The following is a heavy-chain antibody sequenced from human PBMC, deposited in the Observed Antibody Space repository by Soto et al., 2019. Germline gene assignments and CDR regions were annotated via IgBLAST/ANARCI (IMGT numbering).Heavy chain of an antibody. D-gene: IGHD3-3*01. V-gene: IGHV3-30-3*01. Sequence: QVQLVESGGGVVQPGRSLRLSCVASGFPLRTYALHWVRQAPGKGLEWMTVISYDGGNKYYADSVRGRFTISRDNSKNTVYLQMNNLRPDDTAVYFCARAEPATFGGCTASSYYGLDVWGQGSAVTVAS. CDR3: ARAEPATFGGCTASSYYGLDV. CDR2: ISYDGGNK. J-gene: IGHJ6*02. CDR1: GFPLRTYA.